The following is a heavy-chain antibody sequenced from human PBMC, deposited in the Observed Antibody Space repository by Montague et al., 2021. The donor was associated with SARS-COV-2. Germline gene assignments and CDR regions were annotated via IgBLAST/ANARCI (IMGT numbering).Heavy chain of an antibody. CDR3: ARLGFVELWLNLGWFDP. CDR1: GGPLRRSYYY. Sequence: SETLSLTCSVSGGPLRRSYYYWAWIRQPPGKGLEWIGSFSLTGGTFYNPSLRSRVTITADTSKSQFSMHLSSATAADAAVYYCARLGFVELWLNLGWFDPWGQGTLVTVSS. J-gene: IGHJ5*02. D-gene: IGHD3-16*02. V-gene: IGHV4-39*01. CDR2: FSLTGGT.